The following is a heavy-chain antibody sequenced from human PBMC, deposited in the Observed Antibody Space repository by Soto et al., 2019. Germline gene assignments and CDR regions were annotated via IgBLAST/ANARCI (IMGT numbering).Heavy chain of an antibody. V-gene: IGHV4-4*02. CDR3: ARDLHIVATTYYFDY. Sequence: ETLSLTGFVSDKSISKYIWWNCFLQPPGQGLEWIGEVHHTKGALYNPALRSRVTVSADLFNSKIFLEVHSLGAADTAVYYCARDLHIVATTYYFDYWGQGTLVTVSS. CDR2: VHHTKGA. D-gene: IGHD5-12*01. J-gene: IGHJ4*02. CDR1: DKSISKYIW.